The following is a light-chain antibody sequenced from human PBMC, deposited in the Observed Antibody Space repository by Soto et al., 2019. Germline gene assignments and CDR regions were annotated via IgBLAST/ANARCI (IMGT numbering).Light chain of an antibody. J-gene: IGKJ1*01. CDR2: KAS. CDR1: QSISSW. V-gene: IGKV1-5*03. CDR3: QQYNNYPRT. Sequence: DIQMTQSPSTLSASVGDRVTITCRASQSISSWLAWYQQKPGKAPKVLIYKASSLESGVPSRFSGSGSGTEFTLAISSLQPDDFGTYYCQQYNNYPRTFGQGTKVEV.